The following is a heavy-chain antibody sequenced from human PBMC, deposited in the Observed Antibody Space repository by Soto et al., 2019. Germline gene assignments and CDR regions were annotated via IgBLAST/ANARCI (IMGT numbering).Heavy chain of an antibody. CDR3: ASSKMGLISVLET. V-gene: IGHV3-23*01. CDR1: GFNFNNYA. CDR2: ISSSGGTT. D-gene: IGHD3-10*01. J-gene: IGHJ5*02. Sequence: GGSLRLSCATSGFNFNNYAMSWVRQAPGERLEWVSFISSSGGTTYYADSVKGRFTISRDNSRNTVFLQMNTLGAEDTAVYYCASSKMGLISVLETWGQGTLVTVSS.